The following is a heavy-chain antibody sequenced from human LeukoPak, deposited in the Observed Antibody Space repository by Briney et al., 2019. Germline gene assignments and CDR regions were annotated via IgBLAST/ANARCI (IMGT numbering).Heavy chain of an antibody. CDR1: GGSISSGGYY. V-gene: IGHV4-31*03. J-gene: IGHJ3*02. D-gene: IGHD5-18*01. CDR3: ARGLQDTAMVTDDAFDI. Sequence: SETLSLTCTVSGGSISSGGYYWSWIRQHPGKGLEWIGYIYYSGSTYYNPSLKSRVTISVDTSKNQFSLKLSSVTAADTAVYYCARGLQDTAMVTDDAFDIWGQGTMVTVSS. CDR2: IYYSGST.